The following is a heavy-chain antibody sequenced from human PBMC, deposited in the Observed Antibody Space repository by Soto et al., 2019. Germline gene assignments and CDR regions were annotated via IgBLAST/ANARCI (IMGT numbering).Heavy chain of an antibody. CDR1: GFTFGDYA. CDR3: TITIFGVVIPGGYYYGMDV. V-gene: IGHV3-49*03. Sequence: SLRLSCIASGFTFGDYAMSWFRQAPGKGLEWVGFIRSKVYGGTTEYAASVKGRFTISRDDSISIAYLQMNSLKTEDTAVYYCTITIFGVVIPGGYYYGMDVWGQGTTVTVSS. CDR2: IRSKVYGGTT. J-gene: IGHJ6*02. D-gene: IGHD3-3*01.